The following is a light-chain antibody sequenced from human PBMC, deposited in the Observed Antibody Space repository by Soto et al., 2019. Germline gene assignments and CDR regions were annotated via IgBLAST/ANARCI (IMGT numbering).Light chain of an antibody. J-gene: IGKJ1*01. CDR3: QQYGSSPRT. Sequence: EIVLTQSPCTLSLSPAERADLSCRVSQSVTSSQLAWYQQKPGQAPRLLIYDASNRATGIPDRFSGSGSGTDFSLTISTLEPEDSAVYYCQQYGSSPRTFGQGTKVDIK. CDR1: QSVTSSQ. V-gene: IGKV3-20*01. CDR2: DAS.